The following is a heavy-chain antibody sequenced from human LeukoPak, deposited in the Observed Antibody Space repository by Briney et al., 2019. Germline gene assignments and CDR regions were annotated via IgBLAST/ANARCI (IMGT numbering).Heavy chain of an antibody. Sequence: ASVKVSCKASGYTFTGYYMHWVRQAPGQGLEWMGWINPNGGGTNYAQKFQGRVTMTRDTSISTAYMELSRLRSDDTAVYYCARDWTIFGVVRNYYYGMDVWGQGTTVTVSS. CDR1: GYTFTGYY. D-gene: IGHD3-3*01. CDR2: INPNGGGT. V-gene: IGHV1-2*02. J-gene: IGHJ6*02. CDR3: ARDWTIFGVVRNYYYGMDV.